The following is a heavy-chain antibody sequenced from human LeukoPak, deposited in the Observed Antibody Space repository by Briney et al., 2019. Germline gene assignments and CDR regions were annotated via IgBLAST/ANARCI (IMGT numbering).Heavy chain of an antibody. CDR1: GFTVSSNY. CDR3: ASGNYYDSSGVDY. Sequence: PGGSLRLSSAASGFTVSSNYMSRVRQAPGKGLEWVSVIYSGGSTYYADSVKGRFTISRDNSKNTLYLQMNSLRAEDTAVYYCASGNYYDSSGVDYWGQGTLVTVSS. D-gene: IGHD3-22*01. CDR2: IYSGGST. V-gene: IGHV3-53*01. J-gene: IGHJ4*02.